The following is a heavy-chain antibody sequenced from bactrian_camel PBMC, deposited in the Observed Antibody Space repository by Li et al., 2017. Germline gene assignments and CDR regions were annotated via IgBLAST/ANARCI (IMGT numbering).Heavy chain of an antibody. CDR3: AAELGVSGYCIPGGSFLVT. V-gene: IGHV3S53*01. CDR1: GYAYSSYC. D-gene: IGHD3*01. J-gene: IGHJ6*01. CDR2: IDNFGVA. Sequence: HVQLVESGGGSVQAGGSLRLSCAASGYAYSSYCMGWFRQTPGKEREGVATIDNFGVATYADSVKGRFTISKDIAKNTVHLQMNSLKTEDTATYYCAAELGVSGYCIPGGSFLVTGTRGPRSPSP.